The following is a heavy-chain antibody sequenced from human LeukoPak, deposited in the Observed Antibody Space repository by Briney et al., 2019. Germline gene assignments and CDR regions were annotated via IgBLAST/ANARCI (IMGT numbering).Heavy chain of an antibody. CDR2: IRYDGSNK. D-gene: IGHD2-2*01. CDR3: AKDRLSKVVPAATGYFDY. V-gene: IGHV3-30*02. Sequence: SGGSLRLSCAASGFTFSSYGMHWVRQAPGKGLEWVAFIRYDGSNKYNADSVKGRFTISRDNSKNTLYLQMNSLRAEDTAVYYCAKDRLSKVVPAATGYFDYWGQGTLVTVSS. J-gene: IGHJ4*02. CDR1: GFTFSSYG.